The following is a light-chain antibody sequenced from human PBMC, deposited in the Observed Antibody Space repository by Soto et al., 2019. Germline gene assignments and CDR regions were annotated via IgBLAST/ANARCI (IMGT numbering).Light chain of an antibody. CDR2: KAS. Sequence: IQMTQSPSTLSASVGDRVTITCRASQSISSWLAWYQQKPGKAPKLLIYKASSLESGVPSRFSGSGSGTEFTLTISSLQPDDFATYYCQQYNSFVTFGQGTKVEIK. V-gene: IGKV1-5*03. J-gene: IGKJ1*01. CDR3: QQYNSFVT. CDR1: QSISSW.